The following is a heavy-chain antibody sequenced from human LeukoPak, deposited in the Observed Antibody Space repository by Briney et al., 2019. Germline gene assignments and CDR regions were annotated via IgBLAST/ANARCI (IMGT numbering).Heavy chain of an antibody. CDR1: GFTFSSYE. J-gene: IGHJ4*02. Sequence: GGSLRLSCAASGFTFSSYEMNWVRQAPGKGLEWASYISSSGSTIYYADSVKGRFTISRDNAKNSLYLQMNSLRAEDTAVYYCARRSGYPDYWGQGTLVTVSS. D-gene: IGHD5-12*01. CDR3: ARRSGYPDY. V-gene: IGHV3-48*03. CDR2: ISSSGSTI.